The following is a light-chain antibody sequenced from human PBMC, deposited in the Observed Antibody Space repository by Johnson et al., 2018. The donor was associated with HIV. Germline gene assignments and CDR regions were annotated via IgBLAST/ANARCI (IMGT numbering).Light chain of an antibody. J-gene: IGLJ1*01. CDR2: ENN. CDR1: SSNIGRNY. CDR3: GTWDNSLNTGVV. V-gene: IGLV1-51*02. Sequence: QSVLTQPPSVSAAPGQKVTISCSGSSSNIGRNYVSWYQQLPGTAPKHLIYENNKRPSGIPDRFSGSKSGTSATLAITGLQTGDEADYYCGTWDNSLNTGVVFGAGTKVTVL.